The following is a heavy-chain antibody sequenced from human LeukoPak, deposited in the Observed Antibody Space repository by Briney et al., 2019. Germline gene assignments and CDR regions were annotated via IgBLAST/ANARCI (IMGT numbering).Heavy chain of an antibody. CDR2: MNANSGNT. CDR3: ASGKGQYQLLVEAPTGY. D-gene: IGHD2-2*01. J-gene: IGHJ4*02. V-gene: IGHV1-8*01. Sequence: GASVKVSCKASGYTFTSYDINWVRQATGQGLEWMGWMNANSGNTGYAQKFQGRVTMTRNTSISTAYMELSSLRSEDTAVYYCASGKGQYQLLVEAPTGYWGQGTLVTVSS. CDR1: GYTFTSYD.